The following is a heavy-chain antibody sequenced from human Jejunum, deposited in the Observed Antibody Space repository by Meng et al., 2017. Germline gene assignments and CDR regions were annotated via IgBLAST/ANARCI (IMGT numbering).Heavy chain of an antibody. CDR2: IDHRGSP. CDR3: AKHGGYYQHY. D-gene: IGHD3-22*01. V-gene: IGHV4-4*02. Sequence: QLQESGPGLVKPSGTLSLTCTVSGDSITTNTSWSWVRQSPEKGLEWIGQIDHRGSPYYNPSLKSRVTMSVDKSKSQVSLQLTSVTAADTAVYYCAKHGGYYQHYWGQGTLVTVSS. CDR1: GDSITTNTS. J-gene: IGHJ4*02.